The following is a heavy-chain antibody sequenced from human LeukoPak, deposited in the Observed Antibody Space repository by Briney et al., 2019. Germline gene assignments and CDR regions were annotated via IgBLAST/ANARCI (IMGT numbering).Heavy chain of an antibody. Sequence: SETLSLTCAVYGGSFSGYYWSWIRQPPGKGLEWIGEINHGGSTNYNPSLKSRVTISVDTSKNQFSLKLSSVTAADTAVYYCARGWTSSVAGTGAFDIWGQGTMVTVSS. CDR2: INHGGST. D-gene: IGHD6-19*01. V-gene: IGHV4-34*01. J-gene: IGHJ3*02. CDR1: GGSFSGYY. CDR3: ARGWTSSVAGTGAFDI.